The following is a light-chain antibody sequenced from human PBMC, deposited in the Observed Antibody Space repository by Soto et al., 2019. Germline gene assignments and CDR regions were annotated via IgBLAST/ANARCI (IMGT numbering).Light chain of an antibody. Sequence: DIRMTQSPSSLSASVGDRVTITCRASQSIRRYMNWSQQKPGKAPKLLIYAASSLQSGVTSRFSGSGSRTAFTITISSLQPADFATYYCHQTYSIPYTFGQGTKLEIK. J-gene: IGKJ2*01. CDR1: QSIRRY. V-gene: IGKV1-39*01. CDR3: HQTYSIPYT. CDR2: AAS.